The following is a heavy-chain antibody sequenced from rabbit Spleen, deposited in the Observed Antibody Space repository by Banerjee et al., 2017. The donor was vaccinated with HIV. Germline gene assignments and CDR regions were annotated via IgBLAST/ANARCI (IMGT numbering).Heavy chain of an antibody. V-gene: IGHV1S40*01. CDR1: GFDFSNYNF. CDR2: IDTGSRDFT. Sequence: LVEYGGDLVQPGASLTLTCTASGFDFSNYNFMCWVRQAPGKGLEWIACIDTGSRDFTYYASWAKGRFTISKTSSTTVTLQMTSLTAADTATYFCLRDPYGDYGAIDLWGPGTLVTVS. D-gene: IGHD2-1*01. J-gene: IGHJ4*01. CDR3: LRDPYGDYGAIDL.